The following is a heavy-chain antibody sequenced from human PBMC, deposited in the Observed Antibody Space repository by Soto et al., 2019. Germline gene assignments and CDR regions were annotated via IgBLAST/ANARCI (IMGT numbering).Heavy chain of an antibody. Sequence: QVQLVQSGAEVKKPGSSVKVSCKASGGTFSSYAISWVRQAPGQGLEWMGGIIPIFGTANYAQKFQGRVMIATDESTSTAYMGMSSLISEVTAEYYCGRGVWSGSIWGVEDFDYWGQGTLVTVSS. CDR1: GGTFSSYA. D-gene: IGHD3-3*01. J-gene: IGHJ4*02. V-gene: IGHV1-69*05. CDR2: IIPIFGTA. CDR3: GRGVWSGSIWGVEDFDY.